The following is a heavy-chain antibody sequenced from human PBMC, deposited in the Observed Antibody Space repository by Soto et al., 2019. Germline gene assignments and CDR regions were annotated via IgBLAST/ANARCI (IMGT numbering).Heavy chain of an antibody. J-gene: IGHJ6*02. CDR3: AKDRYGIVGARGGYYYYYGMDV. D-gene: IGHD1-26*01. CDR1: GFTFSSYA. V-gene: IGHV3-23*01. Sequence: LRLSCAASGFTFSSYAMSWVRQAPGKGLEWVSAISGSGGRTYYADSVKGRFTISRDNSKNTLYLQMNSLRAEDTAVYYCAKDRYGIVGARGGYYYYYGMDVWGQGTTVTVSS. CDR2: ISGSGGRT.